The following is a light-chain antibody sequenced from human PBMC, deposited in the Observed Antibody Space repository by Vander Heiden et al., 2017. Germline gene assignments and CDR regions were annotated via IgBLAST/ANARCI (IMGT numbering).Light chain of an antibody. V-gene: IGKV1-6*01. CDR1: QGIRND. CDR2: GAS. Sequence: AVQMTQSPSSLSASVGDRVPITCRASQGIRNDLGWYQQKPGQAPKVLIYGASTLHSGVPSRFSGSGSGTDFVLTISGLQPEDSATYFCQQDYSYPRTFGQGTKVEIK. CDR3: QQDYSYPRT. J-gene: IGKJ1*01.